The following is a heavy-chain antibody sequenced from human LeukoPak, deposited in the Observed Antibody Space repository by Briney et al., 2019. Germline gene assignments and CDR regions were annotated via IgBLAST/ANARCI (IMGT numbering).Heavy chain of an antibody. J-gene: IGHJ4*02. CDR2: IYYSGST. CDR3: ARLGDYYGSGGSIDY. D-gene: IGHD3-10*01. V-gene: IGHV4-39*01. Sequence: SETLSLTCTVSGGSISNYYWGWIRQPPGKELEWIGSIYYSGSTYYNSSLKSRVTISVDTSKNQFSLRLSSMTAADTAVYYCARLGDYYGSGGSIDYWGQGTLVTVSS. CDR1: GGSISNYY.